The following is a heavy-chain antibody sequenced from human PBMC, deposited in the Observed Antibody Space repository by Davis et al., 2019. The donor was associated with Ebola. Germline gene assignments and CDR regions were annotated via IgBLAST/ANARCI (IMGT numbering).Heavy chain of an antibody. J-gene: IGHJ4*02. CDR2: INPHNGNT. CDR1: GYTFTNYG. D-gene: IGHD1-1*01. CDR3: ARAQFPTTSDH. Sequence: ASVKVSCKASGYTFTNYGISWVRQAPGQGLEWMGWINPHNGNTNYAQSVQGRVTMTTDTSTTTAYIEVGSLRSDDTAVYYCARAQFPTTSDHWGQGTLVTVSS. V-gene: IGHV1-18*01.